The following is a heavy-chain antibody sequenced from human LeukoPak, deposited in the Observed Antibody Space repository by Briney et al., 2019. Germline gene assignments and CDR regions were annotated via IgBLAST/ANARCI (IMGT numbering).Heavy chain of an antibody. CDR2: MNPNSGNT. CDR1: GYTFTSYD. J-gene: IGHJ6*02. V-gene: IGHV1-8*01. Sequence: ASVKVSCKASGYTFTSYDINWVRQATGQGLEWMGWMNPNSGNTGYAQKFQGRVTMTRNTSISTAYMELSSLRSEDTAVYYCAREGGRYYDFWSGYYPIYYYYGMDVWGQGTTVTASS. CDR3: AREGGRYYDFWSGYYPIYYYYGMDV. D-gene: IGHD3-3*01.